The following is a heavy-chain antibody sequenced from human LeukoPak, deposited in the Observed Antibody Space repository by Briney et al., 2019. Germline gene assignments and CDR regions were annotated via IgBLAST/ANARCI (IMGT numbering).Heavy chain of an antibody. CDR2: IYSGGST. CDR1: GFTVSSNY. V-gene: IGHV3-66*01. J-gene: IGHJ3*02. CDR3: ASPGVRGVGGEDAFDI. Sequence: PGGSLRLSCAASGFTVSSNYMSWVRQAPGKGLEWVSVIYSGGSTYYADSVKGRFTISRDNSKNTLYLQMNSLRAEDTAVYYCASPGVRGVGGEDAFDIWGQGTMVTVSS. D-gene: IGHD3-10*01.